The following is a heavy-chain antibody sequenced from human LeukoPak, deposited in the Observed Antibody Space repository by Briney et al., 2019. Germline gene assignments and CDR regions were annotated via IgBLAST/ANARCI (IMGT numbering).Heavy chain of an antibody. V-gene: IGHV3-21*01. CDR1: GFTFSSYA. D-gene: IGHD4-11*01. CDR3: ARDDYSNPYYFDY. J-gene: IGHJ4*02. Sequence: GGSLRLSCAASGFTFSSYAMSWVRQAPGKGLEWVSSISSSSSYIYYADSVKGRFTISRDNAKNSLYLQMNSLRAEDTAVYYCARDDYSNPYYFDYWGQGTLVTVSS. CDR2: ISSSSSYI.